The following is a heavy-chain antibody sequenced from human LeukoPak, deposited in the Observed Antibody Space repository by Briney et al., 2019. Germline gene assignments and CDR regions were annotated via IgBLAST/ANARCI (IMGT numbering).Heavy chain of an antibody. Sequence: SETLSLTCTVSGGSISRSRDYWGWIRQPPGKGLEWIGSIYYSGSTYYNPSLKSRVTISGDKSKNQFSLKLSSVTAADTAVYYCARGLWLEPPYFDYWGQGTLVTVSS. V-gene: IGHV4-39*07. CDR1: GGSISRSRDY. CDR2: IYYSGST. D-gene: IGHD6-19*01. CDR3: ARGLWLEPPYFDY. J-gene: IGHJ4*02.